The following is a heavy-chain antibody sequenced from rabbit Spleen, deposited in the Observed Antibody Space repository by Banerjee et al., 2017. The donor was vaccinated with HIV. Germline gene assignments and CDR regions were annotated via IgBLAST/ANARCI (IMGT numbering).Heavy chain of an antibody. V-gene: IGHV1S45*01. Sequence: EQLEESGGGLVKPEGSLTLTCKASGVSFSDKDVMCWVRQAPGKGLEWIACINIVTGNTVYASWAKGRFIMSRTSSTTVTLQMPSLTAADTATYFCARDAGTGDYIDVYFSLWGQGTLVTVS. CDR3: ARDAGTGDYIDVYFSL. J-gene: IGHJ4*01. D-gene: IGHD8-1*01. CDR1: GVSFSDKDV. CDR2: INIVTGNT.